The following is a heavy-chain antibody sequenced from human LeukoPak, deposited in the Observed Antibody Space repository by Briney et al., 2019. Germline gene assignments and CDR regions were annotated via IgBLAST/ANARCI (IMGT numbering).Heavy chain of an antibody. V-gene: IGHV1-8*03. CDR3: AKGRGYSYGNFDY. D-gene: IGHD5-18*01. J-gene: IGHJ4*02. Sequence: AASVKVSCKASGYTFTSYDINGVRQAPGQGLEWMGWMNPNSGNTGYAQKFQGRVTITRNTSISTAYMELSSLRSEDTAVYYCAKGRGYSYGNFDYWGQGTLVTVSS. CDR1: GYTFTSYD. CDR2: MNPNSGNT.